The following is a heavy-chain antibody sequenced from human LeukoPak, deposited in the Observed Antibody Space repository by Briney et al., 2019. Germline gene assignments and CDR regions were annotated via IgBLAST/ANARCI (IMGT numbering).Heavy chain of an antibody. Sequence: SETLSLTCTVSGVSINDYYWTWIRQPAGKGLEWIGQIYPSESPKYNPSLESRVTMSVDTSKKHFSLQLTFVTVADTGVYYCARRASSTGWSFDSWGQGTQVTVSS. J-gene: IGHJ4*02. V-gene: IGHV4-4*07. CDR2: IYPSESP. CDR3: ARRASSTGWSFDS. D-gene: IGHD6-19*01. CDR1: GVSINDYY.